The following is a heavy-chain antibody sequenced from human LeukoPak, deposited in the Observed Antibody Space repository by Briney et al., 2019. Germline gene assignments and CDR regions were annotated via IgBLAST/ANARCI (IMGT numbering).Heavy chain of an antibody. D-gene: IGHD1-1*01. CDR2: INPNSGGT. CDR3: ARGDIWNDTPYFDY. J-gene: IGHJ4*02. CDR1: GYTFTGHY. V-gene: IGHV1-2*02. Sequence: ASVKVSCKASGYTFTGHYLHWVRQAPGQGLEWMGWINPNSGGTNYAQNFQGRVTVTRDTSITTAYMELSRLRSDDAAVYFCARGDIWNDTPYFDYWGQGTLVTVSS.